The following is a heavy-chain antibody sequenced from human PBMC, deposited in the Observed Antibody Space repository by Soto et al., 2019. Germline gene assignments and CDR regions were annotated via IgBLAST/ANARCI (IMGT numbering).Heavy chain of an antibody. CDR2: IIPIFGTA. D-gene: IGHD2-21*02. V-gene: IGHV1-69*01. CDR3: ARVKDGGNSRVPYHYGMDV. CDR1: GGTFSSYA. J-gene: IGHJ6*02. Sequence: QVQLVQSGAEVKKPGSSVKVSCKASGGTFSSYAISWVRQTPGQGLEWMGGIIPIFGTANYAQKFQGRVTIHADESRSTAYMELSSLRSEDTAVYYCARVKDGGNSRVPYHYGMDVWGQGTTVTVSS.